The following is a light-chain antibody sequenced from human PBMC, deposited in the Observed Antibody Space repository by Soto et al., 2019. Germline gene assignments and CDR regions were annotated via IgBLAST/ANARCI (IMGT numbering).Light chain of an antibody. J-gene: IGKJ1*01. CDR1: ERVSCK. V-gene: IGKV3-15*01. Sequence: EIVMTQSPGAPSLSPGESASLSGRASERVSCKSAWYQHKSGQAPRLLVYRASTRATGIPARFSGSGSGTEFTLTISSLQSEDFAVYYCQQYDNWPWTFGQGTKVEI. CDR2: RAS. CDR3: QQYDNWPWT.